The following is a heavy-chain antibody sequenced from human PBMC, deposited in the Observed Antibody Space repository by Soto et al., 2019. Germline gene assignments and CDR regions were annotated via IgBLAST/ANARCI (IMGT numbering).Heavy chain of an antibody. V-gene: IGHV6-1*01. CDR2: TYYRSKWYN. CDR3: AKVSQWLFHLDH. CDR1: GDSVSSNSAA. J-gene: IGHJ4*02. Sequence: PSQTLSLTCAISGDSVSSNSAAWNWIRQSPSRGLEWLGRTYYRSKWYNDYAVSVKSRIAINPDTSKNQFSLQLNSVTPEDTAVYYCAKVSQWLFHLDHWGQGTLVTVSS. D-gene: IGHD3-22*01.